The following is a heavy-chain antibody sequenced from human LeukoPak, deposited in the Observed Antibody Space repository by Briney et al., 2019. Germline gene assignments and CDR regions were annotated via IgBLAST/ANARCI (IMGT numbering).Heavy chain of an antibody. CDR3: ARDRGGYGDVFDY. Sequence: LRLSCAASEFTFSSYEMNWVRQAPGKGLEWIGFIYYSGSTYYNPSLKSRVTMSVDTSKNQFSLKLSSVTAADTAVYYCARDRGGYGDVFDYWGQGTLVTVSS. D-gene: IGHD4-17*01. V-gene: IGHV4-31*02. CDR1: EFTFSSYE. CDR2: IYYSGST. J-gene: IGHJ4*02.